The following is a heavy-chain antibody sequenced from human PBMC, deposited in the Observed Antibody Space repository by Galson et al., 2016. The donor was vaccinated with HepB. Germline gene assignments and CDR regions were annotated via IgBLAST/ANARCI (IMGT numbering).Heavy chain of an antibody. CDR1: GFIFSGYG. CDR2: IWFDGNNE. D-gene: IGHD6-19*01. V-gene: IGHV3-33*06. Sequence: SLRLSCAASGFIFSGYGMHWVRQAPGKGLEWVAVIWFDGNNEYYADSVKGRFTISRDNSKNTLYLQMNSLRTEDTAVYYCAKGLKAPGYYYYIDVWGKGTTVTVSS. CDR3: AKGLKAPGYYYYIDV. J-gene: IGHJ6*03.